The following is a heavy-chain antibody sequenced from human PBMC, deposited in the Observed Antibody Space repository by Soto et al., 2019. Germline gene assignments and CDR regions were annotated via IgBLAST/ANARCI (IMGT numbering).Heavy chain of an antibody. CDR1: GVSIISNNW. D-gene: IGHD3-3*01. CDR3: ARGGFGDTGVDLEAYHTLDV. J-gene: IGHJ6*04. V-gene: IGHV4-4*02. Sequence: QVHLKESGPGVVKPSGTLSLTCTVSGVSIISNNWWSWVRQSPEKKLEWIGEIHFSGVTNDNPSLKSRLSISMDQSTNQFSLTLYSATAADTAVYYCARGGFGDTGVDLEAYHTLDVWGEGTSVSVSS. CDR2: IHFSGVT.